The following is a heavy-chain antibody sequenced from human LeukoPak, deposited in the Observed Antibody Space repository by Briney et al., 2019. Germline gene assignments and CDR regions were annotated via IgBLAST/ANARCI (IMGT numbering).Heavy chain of an antibody. J-gene: IGHJ4*02. D-gene: IGHD3-10*01. V-gene: IGHV3-21*04. CDR3: ARGGSGSRPLDY. CDR2: ISSRSSHI. CDR1: GFTFSTYS. Sequence: GGSLRLSCAASGFTFSTYSMNWVRQAPGKGLEWVSSISSRSSHIYYADSVKGRFTISRDNAKNSLYLQMNSLRAEDTAVYYCARGGSGSRPLDYWGQGTLVTVSS.